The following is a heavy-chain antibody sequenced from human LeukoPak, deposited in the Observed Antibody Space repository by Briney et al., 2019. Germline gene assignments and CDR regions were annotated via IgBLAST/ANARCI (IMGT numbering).Heavy chain of an antibody. CDR2: ISQSGDGT. D-gene: IGHD1-7*01. CDR1: GFTFSDFA. Sequence: GGSLRLSCATSGFTFSDFAMRWVRQAPGKGLEWVSAISQSGDGTCYADSAKGRFTISRDNSKSTLYLQMSSLRDEDTAIYYCAKVFGNYYFDYWGQGTLVTVSS. V-gene: IGHV3-23*01. J-gene: IGHJ4*02. CDR3: AKVFGNYYFDY.